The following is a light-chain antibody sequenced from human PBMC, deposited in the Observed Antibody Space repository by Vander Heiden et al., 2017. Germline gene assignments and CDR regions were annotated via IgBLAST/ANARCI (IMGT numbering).Light chain of an antibody. J-gene: IGKJ1*01. CDR1: QSFSNNY. CDR3: QQYSDSRT. V-gene: IGKV3-20*01. CDR2: GAS. Sequence: EIVLTQSTGTLSLSPGERATLSCRASQSFSNNYLAWYQQKTGQAPRLLIYGASSRATGIPDRFSGSGSGTDFTLTSTRREPEDSAVYYCQQYSDSRTFGPGTRAKIK.